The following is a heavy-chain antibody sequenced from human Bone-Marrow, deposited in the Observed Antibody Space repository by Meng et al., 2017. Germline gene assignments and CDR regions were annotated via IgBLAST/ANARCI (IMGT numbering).Heavy chain of an antibody. Sequence: GESLKISCAASGFTFSSYAMHWVRQAPGKGLEWVAVISYDGSNKYYADSVKGRFTISRDNSKNTLYLQMNSLRAEDTAVYYCAKDPKVATIEPNYFDYWGQGTLVTGSS. CDR1: GFTFSSYA. CDR3: AKDPKVATIEPNYFDY. CDR2: ISYDGSNK. J-gene: IGHJ4*02. D-gene: IGHD5-12*01. V-gene: IGHV3-30*04.